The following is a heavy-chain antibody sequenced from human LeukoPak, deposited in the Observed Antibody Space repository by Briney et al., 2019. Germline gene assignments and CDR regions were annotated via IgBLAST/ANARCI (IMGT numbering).Heavy chain of an antibody. J-gene: IGHJ6*02. Sequence: KPSETLSLTCTVSGGSISSGGYYWSWIRQHPGKGLEWIGYIYYSGSTYYNPSLKSRVTISVDTSKNQFSLKLSSVTAADTAVYYCARDGSVDHSDNYYYYGMDVWGQGTTVTVSS. CDR2: IYYSGST. CDR1: GGSISSGGYY. D-gene: IGHD6-19*01. CDR3: ARDGSVDHSDNYYYYGMDV. V-gene: IGHV4-31*03.